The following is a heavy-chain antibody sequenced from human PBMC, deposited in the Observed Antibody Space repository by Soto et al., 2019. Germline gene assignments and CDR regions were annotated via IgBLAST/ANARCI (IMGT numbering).Heavy chain of an antibody. CDR3: XXXXXXXXTXYMDV. J-gene: IGHJ6*03. Sequence: EVQLVESGGGLVQPGRSLRLSCAASGFTFDDYAMHWVRQAPGKGLEWVSGISWNSGSIGYADSVKGRFTISRDNXXNSLXXXMNSLRAXXXXXXXXXXXXXXXXTXYMDVWGKGTTVTVSS. CDR2: ISWNSGSI. V-gene: IGHV3-9*01. CDR1: GFTFDDYA.